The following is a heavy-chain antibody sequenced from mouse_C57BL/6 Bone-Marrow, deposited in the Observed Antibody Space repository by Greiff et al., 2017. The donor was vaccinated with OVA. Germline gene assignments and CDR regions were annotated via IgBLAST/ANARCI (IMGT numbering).Heavy chain of an antibody. V-gene: IGHV1-18*01. CDR1: GYTFTDYN. J-gene: IGHJ4*01. CDR2: INPNNGCT. Sequence: VQLKQSGPELVKPGASVKIPCKASGYTFTDYNMDWVKQSHGKSLEWIGDINPNNGCTIYNQKFKGKATLTVDKSSSTAYMELRSLTSEDTAVYYCARRGYAMDYWGQGTSVTVSS. CDR3: ARRGYAMDY.